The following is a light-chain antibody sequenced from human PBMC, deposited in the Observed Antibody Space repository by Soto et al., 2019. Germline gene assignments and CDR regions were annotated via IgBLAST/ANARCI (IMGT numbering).Light chain of an antibody. Sequence: EIVLTQSPGTLSLSPGEGATLSCRASESVSHNYLAWYQQKPGQAPRLLIYGVSFRATGIPARFSGSGSGRDFSLTISRLEPEDFAVYYCQHYSYSRYFSFGPGTKVEVK. CDR3: QHYSYSRYFS. CDR2: GVS. V-gene: IGKV3-20*01. J-gene: IGKJ3*01. CDR1: ESVSHNY.